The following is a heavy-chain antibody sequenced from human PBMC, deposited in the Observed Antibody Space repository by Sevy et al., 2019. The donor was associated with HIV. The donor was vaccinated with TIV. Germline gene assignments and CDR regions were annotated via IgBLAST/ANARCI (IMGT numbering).Heavy chain of an antibody. CDR1: GISFSNYW. CDR2: FNQDGSEK. CDR3: ARDRWAKYPEDGFDI. Sequence: GGSLRLSCAASGISFSNYWMSWVRQAPGKGLEWVANFNQDGSEKKFVGSVKGRFTISRDNAKNSVYLQMNSLTAEDTAVYYCARDRWAKYPEDGFDIWGQGTMVTVSS. J-gene: IGHJ3*02. V-gene: IGHV3-7*01.